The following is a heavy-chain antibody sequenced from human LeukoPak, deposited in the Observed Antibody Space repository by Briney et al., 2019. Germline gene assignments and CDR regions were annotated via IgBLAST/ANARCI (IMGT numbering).Heavy chain of an antibody. CDR2: ISSDGSNK. D-gene: IGHD2-2*03. V-gene: IGHV3-30*18. CDR1: GFTFSSYG. Sequence: PGRSLRLPCAASGFTFSSYGMHWVSQAPGKGLEWVAVISSDGSNKYYADSVKGRLTISRHNSKNTLYLQMNSLRAEDTAVYYCAKEVVGYCSSTSCYVGYGMDVWGQGTTVTVSS. J-gene: IGHJ6*02. CDR3: AKEVVGYCSSTSCYVGYGMDV.